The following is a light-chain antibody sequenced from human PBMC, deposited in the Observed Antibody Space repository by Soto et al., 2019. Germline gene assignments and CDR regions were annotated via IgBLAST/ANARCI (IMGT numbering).Light chain of an antibody. CDR2: EVS. CDR1: SSDVGGYNY. CDR3: SSYISRSRV. J-gene: IGLJ1*01. V-gene: IGLV2-14*01. Sequence: QSALTQPASVSGSPGQSITISCTGTSSDVGGYNYVSWYQQHPGKAPKLMIYEVSNRPSGVSNRFSGSESGNTASLTISGLQAEDEADYYCSSYISRSRVFGTGTQLTVL.